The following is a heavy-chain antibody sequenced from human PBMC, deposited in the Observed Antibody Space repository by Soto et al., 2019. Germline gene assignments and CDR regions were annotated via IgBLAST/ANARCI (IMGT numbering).Heavy chain of an antibody. D-gene: IGHD3-16*01. CDR2: INPADSDI. J-gene: IGHJ4*02. CDR3: ARHQRDDASRKIDC. CDR1: GYSFTINW. Sequence: GESLKISCQGSGYSFTINWIGWVRQVPGKGLEWMGIINPADSDIKYSPSFQGQVTISADKSIGTAYLQWSSLKASDTAMYYCARHQRDDASRKIDCWGQGTLVTVSS. V-gene: IGHV5-51*01.